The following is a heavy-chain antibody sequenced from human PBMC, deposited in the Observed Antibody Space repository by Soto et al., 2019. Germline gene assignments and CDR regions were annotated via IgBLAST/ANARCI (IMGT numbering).Heavy chain of an antibody. CDR3: ARHISSGTNIAAIRSFDP. Sequence: SETLSLTCTVSGCSINSYYWSWIRQPPGKGLEWIGYIYYSGSTNYNPSLKSRITISADTSKNQFSLKLSSVTAADTAVYYCARHISSGTNIAAIRSFDPWGQGTLVTVSS. J-gene: IGHJ5*02. CDR1: GCSINSYY. CDR2: IYYSGST. V-gene: IGHV4-59*08. D-gene: IGHD1-7*01.